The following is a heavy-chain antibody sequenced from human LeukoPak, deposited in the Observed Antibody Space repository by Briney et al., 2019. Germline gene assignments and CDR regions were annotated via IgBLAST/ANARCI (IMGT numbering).Heavy chain of an antibody. D-gene: IGHD4-11*01. CDR2: ISYSGST. CDR3: ARAPGVTTGYYYMDV. Sequence: SETLSLTCTVSGGSISSSSYYWGWIRQPPGKGLEWIGSISYSGSTYYNPSLKSRVTMSVDTSKNQFSLKLSSVTAADTAVYSCARAPGVTTGYYYMDVWGKGTTVTVSS. V-gene: IGHV4-39*07. CDR1: GGSISSSSYY. J-gene: IGHJ6*03.